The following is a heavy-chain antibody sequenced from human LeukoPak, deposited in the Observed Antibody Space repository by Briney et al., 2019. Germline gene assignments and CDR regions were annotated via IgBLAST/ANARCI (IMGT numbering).Heavy chain of an antibody. CDR2: ISWNSGSI. D-gene: IGHD7-27*01. CDR3: ARSNWGPEC. V-gene: IGHV3-9*01. CDR1: GFTFGDYA. J-gene: IGHJ4*02. Sequence: PGRSLRLSCAASGFTFGDYAMHWVRQAPGKGLEWVTGISWNSGSIGYADSVKGRFTISRDNARNSLYLQMNSLRADDTAVYYCARSNWGPECWGQGTLVTVSS.